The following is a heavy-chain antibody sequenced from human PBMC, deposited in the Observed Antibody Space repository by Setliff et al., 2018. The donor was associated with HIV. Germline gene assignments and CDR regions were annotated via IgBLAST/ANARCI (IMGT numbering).Heavy chain of an antibody. CDR3: ARRSGFALDY. J-gene: IGHJ4*02. Sequence: SETLSLTCAVYGGSFSGYYWSWIRQPPGKGLEWIAYIFHSGRIYYNPTLKSRVTMSVDTSKNQFSLKLSSVTAADTAVYYCARRSGFALDYWGQGTLVTVSS. CDR2: IFHSGRI. D-gene: IGHD5-12*01. V-gene: IGHV4-34*12. CDR1: GGSFSGYY.